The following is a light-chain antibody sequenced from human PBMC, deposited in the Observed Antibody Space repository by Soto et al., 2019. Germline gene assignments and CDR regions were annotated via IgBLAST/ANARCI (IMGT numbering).Light chain of an antibody. J-gene: IGKJ3*01. Sequence: EMVMTQSPATLSVSLGERATLSCRASQGVASNLAWYQQKFGRAPRLLIYAASTRATGIPARFSGSGSGTEFTLTISSLQSEDFAVYYCQQYNNWPFTFGPGTKVDIK. CDR1: QGVASN. V-gene: IGKV3D-15*01. CDR2: AAS. CDR3: QQYNNWPFT.